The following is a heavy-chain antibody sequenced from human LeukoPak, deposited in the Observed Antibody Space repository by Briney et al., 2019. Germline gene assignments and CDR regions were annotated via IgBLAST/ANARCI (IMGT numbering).Heavy chain of an antibody. D-gene: IGHD3-22*01. CDR3: ALFRHYYDSSGYYYELDY. CDR2: IYHSGST. V-gene: IGHV4-38-2*02. CDR1: GYSISSGYY. Sequence: PSETLSLXCTVSGYSISSGYYWGWIRQPPGKGLEWIGSIYHSGSTYYNPSLKSRVTISVDTSKNQSSLKLSSVTAADTAVYYCALFRHYYDSSGYYYELDYWGQGTLVTVSS. J-gene: IGHJ4*02.